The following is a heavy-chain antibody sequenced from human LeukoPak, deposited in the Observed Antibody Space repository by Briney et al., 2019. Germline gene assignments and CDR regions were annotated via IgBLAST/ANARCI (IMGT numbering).Heavy chain of an antibody. CDR3: AKKWSGDYDSSGVNDAFDI. V-gene: IGHV3-30*02. CDR1: GFTFSGFA. Sequence: GGTLRLSCAASGFTFSGFAMSWVRQAPGKGLEWVAFIRYHGSDKYYADSVKDRFTISRDNSKNTLYLQMNSLRAEDTAVYYCAKKWSGDYDSSGVNDAFDIWGQGTMVTVSS. D-gene: IGHD3-22*01. CDR2: IRYHGSDK. J-gene: IGHJ3*02.